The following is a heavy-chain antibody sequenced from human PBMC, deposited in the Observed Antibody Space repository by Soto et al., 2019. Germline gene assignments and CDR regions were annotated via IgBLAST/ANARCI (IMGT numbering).Heavy chain of an antibody. J-gene: IGHJ6*02. Sequence: PSETLSLTXAVYGGSFSGYYWSWIRQPPGKGLEWIGEINHSGSTNYNPSLKSRVTISVDTSKNQFSLKLSSVTAADTAVYYCARGKHCTNGVCYTPYYYYYGMDVWGQGTTVTVSS. V-gene: IGHV4-34*01. CDR3: ARGKHCTNGVCYTPYYYYYGMDV. CDR1: GGSFSGYY. CDR2: INHSGST. D-gene: IGHD2-8*01.